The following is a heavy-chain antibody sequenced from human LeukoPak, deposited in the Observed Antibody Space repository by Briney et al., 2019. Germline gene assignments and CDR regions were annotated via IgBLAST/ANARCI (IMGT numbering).Heavy chain of an antibody. V-gene: IGHV3-15*01. Sequence: GGSLRLSCAASGFTFSSYSMNWVRQAPGKGLEWVGRIKSKTDGGTTDYAAPVKGRFTISRDDSKNTLYLQMNSLKTEDTAVYYCTTEKYSSSWSPFDYWGQGTLVTVSS. D-gene: IGHD6-13*01. CDR3: TTEKYSSSWSPFDY. CDR2: IKSKTDGGTT. CDR1: GFTFSSYS. J-gene: IGHJ4*02.